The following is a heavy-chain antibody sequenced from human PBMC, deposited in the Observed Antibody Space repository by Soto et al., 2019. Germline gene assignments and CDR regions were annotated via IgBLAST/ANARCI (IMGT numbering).Heavy chain of an antibody. Sequence: QVQLQQWGAGLLKPSETLSLTCAVYGGSFSGYYWSWIRQPPGKGLEWIGEINHSGSTNYNPSLKSRVTISVDTSKNQFSLKLSSVTAADTAVYYCARVVGSGSSADDYWGQGTLVTVSS. CDR1: GGSFSGYY. CDR2: INHSGST. D-gene: IGHD3-10*01. CDR3: ARVVGSGSSADDY. V-gene: IGHV4-34*01. J-gene: IGHJ4*02.